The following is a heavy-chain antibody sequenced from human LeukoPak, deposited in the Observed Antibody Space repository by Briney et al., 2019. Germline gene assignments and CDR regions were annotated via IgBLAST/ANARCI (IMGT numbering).Heavy chain of an antibody. V-gene: IGHV3-23*01. CDR1: GFAFSSYA. J-gene: IGHJ5*02. D-gene: IGHD1-14*01. Sequence: GGSLRLSCAASGFAFSSYAMTWVRQAPGKGLEWVSDIGGSGASTYYADSVKGRFTISRDNSKNTLYLQMNSLRAEDTAVYYCAKDSGNRDNWFDPWGQGTLVTVSS. CDR2: IGGSGAST. CDR3: AKDSGNRDNWFDP.